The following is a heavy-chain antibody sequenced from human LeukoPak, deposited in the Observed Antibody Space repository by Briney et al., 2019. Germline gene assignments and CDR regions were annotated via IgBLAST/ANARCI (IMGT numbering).Heavy chain of an antibody. Sequence: SQTLSLTCAISGDSVSSNSAAWNWIRQSPSRGLEWLGRTYYRSKWYNDYAVSVKSRITINPDTAKNQFSLQLNSVTPEDTAVYYCARDIAVAGAVIYYGMDVWGQGTTVTVSS. CDR2: TYYRSKWYN. CDR3: ARDIAVAGAVIYYGMDV. V-gene: IGHV6-1*01. CDR1: GDSVSSNSAA. J-gene: IGHJ6*02. D-gene: IGHD6-19*01.